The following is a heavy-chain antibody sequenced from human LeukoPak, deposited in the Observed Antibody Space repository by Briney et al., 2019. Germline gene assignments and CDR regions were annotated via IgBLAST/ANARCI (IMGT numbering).Heavy chain of an antibody. CDR2: ISYDGSNK. V-gene: IGHV3-30-3*01. CDR3: ARVSDIVVVPAAATRMDV. Sequence: GGSLRLSCAASGFTFSSYAMHWVRQAPGKGLEWVAVISYDGSNKYYADSVKGRFTISRDNSKNTLYLQMNSLRAEDTAVYYCARVSDIVVVPAAATRMDVWGQGTTVTVSS. CDR1: GFTFSSYA. J-gene: IGHJ6*02. D-gene: IGHD2-2*01.